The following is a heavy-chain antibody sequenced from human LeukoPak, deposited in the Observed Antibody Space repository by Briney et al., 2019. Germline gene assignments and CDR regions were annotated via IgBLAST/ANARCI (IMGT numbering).Heavy chain of an antibody. D-gene: IGHD3-9*01. J-gene: IGHJ4*01. CDR1: GYTFTSYG. CDR2: ISAYNGNT. CDR3: ALRRQTGWDY. Sequence: ASVKVSCKASGYTFTSYGISWVRQAPGQGLEWMGWISAYNGNTNYAQKFQGRVAMTRNTSISTAYMELSSLRSEDTAVYYCALRRQTGWDYWGQGTLVTVSS. V-gene: IGHV1-18*01.